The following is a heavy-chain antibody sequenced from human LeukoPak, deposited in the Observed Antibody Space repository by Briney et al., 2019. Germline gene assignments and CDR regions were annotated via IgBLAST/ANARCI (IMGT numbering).Heavy chain of an antibody. CDR1: GGSISSYY. D-gene: IGHD4-17*01. CDR2: KYYSGSS. J-gene: IGHJ3*02. V-gene: IGHV4-59*12. CDR3: ARLRGAFDI. Sequence: SETLSLTCTVSGGSISSYYWGWIRQPPGKGLEWIGSKYYSGSSYYNPSLKSRVTISVDTSKNQFSLTLTSVTAADTAVYSCARLRGAFDIWGQGTMVTVSS.